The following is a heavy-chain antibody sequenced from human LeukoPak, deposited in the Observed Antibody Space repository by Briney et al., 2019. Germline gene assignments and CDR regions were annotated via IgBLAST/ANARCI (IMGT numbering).Heavy chain of an antibody. Sequence: PGGSLRLSRAASGFTFSSYWMNWVRQAPGKGLVWVSRIASDGSSTTYADSVKGRFSISRDNAKNTLYLQMNSLRVEDTAVYYCAKDLSLPGRYFDYWGQGTLVTVSS. V-gene: IGHV3-74*01. J-gene: IGHJ4*02. CDR2: IASDGSST. CDR3: AKDLSLPGRYFDY. D-gene: IGHD3-9*01. CDR1: GFTFSSYW.